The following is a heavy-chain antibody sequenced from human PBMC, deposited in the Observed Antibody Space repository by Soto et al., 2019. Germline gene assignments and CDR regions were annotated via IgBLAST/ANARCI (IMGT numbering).Heavy chain of an antibody. D-gene: IGHD6-6*01. J-gene: IGHJ6*02. V-gene: IGHV4-34*01. CDR2: INQGGST. CDR3: AGREYSSSSFYYYYYAVDV. Sequence: QVQLQQWGAGLLKPSETLSLTCAVYGVSFNDYYWTWIRQPPGKGLEWIGEINQGGSTNYSPSLKSRLTMSVDTSKNQFSLKLISETAADTAVYYCAGREYSSSSFYYYYYAVDVWGHGTTVTVSS. CDR1: GVSFNDYY.